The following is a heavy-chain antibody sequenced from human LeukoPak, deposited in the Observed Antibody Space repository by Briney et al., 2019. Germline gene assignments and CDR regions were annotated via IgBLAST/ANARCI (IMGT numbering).Heavy chain of an antibody. CDR1: GGSISSGDYY. J-gene: IGHJ5*02. Sequence: SQTLSLTCTVSGGSISSGDYYWSWIRQPPGKGLEWIGYIYYSGSTYYNPSLKSRVTISVDTSKNQFSLKLSSVTAADTAVYYCAREIPQENRVATGWFDPWGQGTLVTVSS. CDR2: IYYSGST. D-gene: IGHD5-12*01. V-gene: IGHV4-30-4*01. CDR3: AREIPQENRVATGWFDP.